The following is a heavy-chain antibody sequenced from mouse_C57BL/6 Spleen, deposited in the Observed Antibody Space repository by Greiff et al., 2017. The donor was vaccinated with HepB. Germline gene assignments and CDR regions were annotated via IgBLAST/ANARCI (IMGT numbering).Heavy chain of an antibody. Sequence: VQLQQSGPVLVKPGASVKMSCKASGYTFTDYYMNWVKQSHGKSLEWIGVINPYNGGTSYNQKFKGKATLTVDKSSSTAYMELNSLTSEDSAVYYCARLITTVVVRYFDVWGTGTTVTVSS. CDR2: INPYNGGT. J-gene: IGHJ1*03. V-gene: IGHV1-19*01. CDR3: ARLITTVVVRYFDV. D-gene: IGHD1-1*01. CDR1: GYTFTDYY.